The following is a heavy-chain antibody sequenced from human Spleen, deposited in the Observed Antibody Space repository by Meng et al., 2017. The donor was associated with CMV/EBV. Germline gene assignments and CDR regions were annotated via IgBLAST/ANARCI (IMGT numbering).Heavy chain of an antibody. D-gene: IGHD4-11*01. Sequence: QVHGTSRGPRLVNPSNTRSLTWTVSGGSISSGDYYCSWIRQPPGKGLEWIGEINHSGSTNYNPSLKSRVTISVDTSKNQFSLKLSSVTAADTAVYYCARRYSASAYNWFDPWGQGTLVTVSS. CDR1: GGSISSGDYY. CDR3: ARRYSASAYNWFDP. J-gene: IGHJ5*02. V-gene: IGHV4-30-4*08. CDR2: INHSGST.